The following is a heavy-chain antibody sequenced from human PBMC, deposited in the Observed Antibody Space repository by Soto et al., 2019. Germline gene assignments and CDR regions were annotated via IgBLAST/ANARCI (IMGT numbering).Heavy chain of an antibody. CDR3: AKEYGGVGATISSYFVY. D-gene: IGHD1-26*01. CDR2: ISWDGGST. J-gene: IGHJ4*02. V-gene: IGHV3-43D*04. CDR1: GFTFDDYA. Sequence: EVQLVESGGVVVQPGGSLRLSCAASGFTFDDYAMHWVRQAPGKGLEWVSLISWDGGSTYYADSVKGRFTISRDNSKNSLYLQMNSLRAEDTALYYCAKEYGGVGATISSYFVYWGQGTLVTVSS.